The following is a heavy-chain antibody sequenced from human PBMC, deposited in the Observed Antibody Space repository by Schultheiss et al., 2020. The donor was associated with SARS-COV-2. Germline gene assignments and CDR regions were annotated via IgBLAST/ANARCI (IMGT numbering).Heavy chain of an antibody. D-gene: IGHD4-23*01. CDR1: GGSISSYY. CDR3: ARRRSDGNWYLDT. Sequence: SETLSLTCTVSGGSISSYYWNWIRQPPGKGLEWIGFIHDSGSTNYNPSLKSRVTISVDTSKNQFSLKLTSVTAADTAVYYCARRRSDGNWYLDTWGQGTLVTVSS. J-gene: IGHJ4*02. V-gene: IGHV4-59*08. CDR2: IHDSGST.